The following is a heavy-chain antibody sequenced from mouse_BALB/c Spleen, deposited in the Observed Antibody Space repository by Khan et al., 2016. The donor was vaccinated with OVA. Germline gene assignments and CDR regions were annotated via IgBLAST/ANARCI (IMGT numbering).Heavy chain of an antibody. D-gene: IGHD6-1*01. CDR1: GFILTSYW. CDR3: AREEALYYFDY. J-gene: IGHJ2*01. V-gene: IGHV1S132*01. CDR2: IYPGTDNT. Sequence: VQLQQSGAELVRPGASVNLSCKTSGFILTSYWIHWIKQRSGQGLEWIARIYPGTDNTYYNEKYKDKVTLTADKSSSTAYMQLSSLKSEDSAVYFCAREEALYYFDYWGQGTTLTVSS.